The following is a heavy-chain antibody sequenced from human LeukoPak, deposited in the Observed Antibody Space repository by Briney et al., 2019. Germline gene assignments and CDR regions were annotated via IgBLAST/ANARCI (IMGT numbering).Heavy chain of an antibody. Sequence: SETLSLTCTVSGDSIDSYYWSWIRQPPGEGLQWIEYVFYSGPTNYDASLKSRVAISVDRSKNQFSLKLTSVSAADTAVYYCAGRSARYFDSWGQGTPVTVSS. CDR1: GDSIDSYY. CDR2: VFYSGPT. D-gene: IGHD1-26*01. V-gene: IGHV4-59*01. CDR3: AGRSARYFDS. J-gene: IGHJ4*02.